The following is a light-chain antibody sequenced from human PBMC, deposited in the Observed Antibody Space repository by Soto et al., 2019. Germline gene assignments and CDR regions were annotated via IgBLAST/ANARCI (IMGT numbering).Light chain of an antibody. CDR3: QQRSKWRT. J-gene: IGKJ1*01. CDR2: DAS. CDR1: QSFSGH. V-gene: IGKV3-11*01. Sequence: EIVFTQFPDTLSLSPGERATPSCRASQSFSGHLAWYQQKPGQAPRLLIYDASKRATGIPARFSGSGFGTDYTLTISSLEPEDFAVYYCQQRSKWRTFGQGTKVDIK.